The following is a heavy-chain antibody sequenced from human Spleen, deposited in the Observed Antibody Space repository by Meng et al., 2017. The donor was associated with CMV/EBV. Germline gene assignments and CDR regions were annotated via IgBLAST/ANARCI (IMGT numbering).Heavy chain of an antibody. CDR3: ARDTGLGSYKPFYYYGLDV. V-gene: IGHV3-7*01. D-gene: IGHD3-10*01. CDR2: IKQDASEK. CDR1: GFTFDDYG. Sequence: GESLKISCAASGFTFDDYGMSWVRQAPGKGLEWVANIKQDASEKYYVDSVKGRFTISRDNAKNTLYLQMNSLRAEDTAVYFCARDTGLGSYKPFYYYGLDVWGQGATVTVSS. J-gene: IGHJ6*02.